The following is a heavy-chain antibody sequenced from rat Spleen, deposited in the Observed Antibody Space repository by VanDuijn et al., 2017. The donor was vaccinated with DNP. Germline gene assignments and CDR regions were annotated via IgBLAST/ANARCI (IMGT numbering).Heavy chain of an antibody. J-gene: IGHJ1*01. V-gene: IGHV3-1*01. Sequence: EVQLQESGPGLVKPSQSLSLTCSVTGSSITSNYWAWIRKFPGNKMEWMGYISYSGATSYNPSLKSRISITRDTSKNQFLLRVNSVTTEDTATYYCARGLNYGGYNYYWYFDFWGPGTMVTVSS. D-gene: IGHD1-11*01. CDR2: ISYSGAT. CDR1: GSSITSNY. CDR3: ARGLNYGGYNYYWYFDF.